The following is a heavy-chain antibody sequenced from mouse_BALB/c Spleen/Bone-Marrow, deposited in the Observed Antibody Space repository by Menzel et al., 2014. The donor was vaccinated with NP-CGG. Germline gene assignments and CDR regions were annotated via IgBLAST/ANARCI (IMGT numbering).Heavy chain of an antibody. V-gene: IGHV3-2*02. D-gene: IGHD4-1*01. Sequence: EVKLMESGPGLVKPSQSLSLTCTVTGYSITSDYAWNWIRQFPGNKLEWMGYISYSGSTSYNPSLKSRISITRDTSKNQFFLQLNSVTTEDTATYYCAKTGTRYYFDYWGQGTTLTVSS. CDR1: GYSITSDYA. CDR3: AKTGTRYYFDY. CDR2: ISYSGST. J-gene: IGHJ2*01.